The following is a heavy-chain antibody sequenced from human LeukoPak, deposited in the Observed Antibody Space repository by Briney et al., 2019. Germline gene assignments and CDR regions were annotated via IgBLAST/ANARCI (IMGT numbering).Heavy chain of an antibody. D-gene: IGHD6-19*01. V-gene: IGHV3-48*03. CDR2: ISSSEGII. CDR1: GFTFSSYE. J-gene: IGHJ6*03. CDR3: TSSGWYGGESTYYYYMDV. Sequence: GGSLRLSCAASGFTFSSYEMNWVRQAPGKGLEWVSYISSSEGIIYYADSVKGRFTISRDNAKNSLYLQMNSLRAEDTAVYYCTSSGWYGGESTYYYYMDVWGKGTTVTISS.